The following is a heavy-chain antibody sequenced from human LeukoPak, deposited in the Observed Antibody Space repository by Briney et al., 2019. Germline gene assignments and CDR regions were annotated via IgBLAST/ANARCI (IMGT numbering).Heavy chain of an antibody. CDR2: IYYSGST. D-gene: IGHD3-10*01. CDR1: AGSIRSDSYY. J-gene: IGHJ4*02. Sequence: SETLSLTCSVSAGSIRSDSYYWSWIRQFPGKGLEWIGYIYYSGSTYYNPSLKSRVTISLDTSKSHFSLNLNSVTAADTAIYYCARLYGSGSNYLDYWGQGTLVTVSS. V-gene: IGHV4-31*03. CDR3: ARLYGSGSNYLDY.